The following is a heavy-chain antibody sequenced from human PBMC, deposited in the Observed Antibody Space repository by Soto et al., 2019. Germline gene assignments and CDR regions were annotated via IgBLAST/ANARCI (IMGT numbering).Heavy chain of an antibody. CDR1: GDSVSSNSAA. CDR2: TYYRSKCNN. J-gene: IGHJ3*02. V-gene: IGHV6-1*01. Sequence: SQTLSLTCAISGDSVSSNSAAWNWTRQSPSRGLEWLGRTYYRSKCNNDYTVSVKSRITINPDTSKNQCSLQLNSVTPDVAVVVSCARDREAFDIWGQGTMVTVSS. CDR3: ARDREAFDI.